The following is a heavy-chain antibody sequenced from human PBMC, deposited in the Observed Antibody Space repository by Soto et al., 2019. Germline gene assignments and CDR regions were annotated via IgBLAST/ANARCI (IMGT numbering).Heavy chain of an antibody. Sequence: QVQLVQSGGEVRKPGASVKVSCKASGDTITNYGISWVRQAPGQGLEWMGWISFYNGNTKYAQNLQGRVTLTTDTSTSTAYMEVRSLRSDVTAIDYCASATSIAVAGKESWGQGTLVTVPS. D-gene: IGHD6-19*01. J-gene: IGHJ4*02. V-gene: IGHV1-18*01. CDR3: ASATSIAVAGKES. CDR1: GDTITNYG. CDR2: ISFYNGNT.